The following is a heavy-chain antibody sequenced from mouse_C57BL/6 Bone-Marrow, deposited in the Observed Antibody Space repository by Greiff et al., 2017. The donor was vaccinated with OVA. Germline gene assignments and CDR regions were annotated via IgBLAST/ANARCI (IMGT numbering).Heavy chain of an antibody. CDR1: GYSFTDYN. J-gene: IGHJ1*03. CDR3: ARRGGTSTTVVAPDWYLDV. CDR2: INPNYGTT. Sequence: EVQLKESGPELVKPGASVKISCKASGYSFTDYNMNWVKQSPGKSLEWIGVINPNYGTTSYNQKFKGKATLTVDQSSSTAYMQLNSLTSGDSAVDYGARRGGTSTTVVAPDWYLDVWGTGTTVTVSS. V-gene: IGHV1-39*01. D-gene: IGHD1-1*01.